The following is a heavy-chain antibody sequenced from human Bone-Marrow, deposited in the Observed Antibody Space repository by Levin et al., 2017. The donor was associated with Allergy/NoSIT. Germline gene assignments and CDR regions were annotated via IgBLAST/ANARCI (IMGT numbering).Heavy chain of an antibody. CDR2: ISGSGGST. CDR3: AKVGGIGRYFDWLVYGDY. V-gene: IGHV3-23*01. Sequence: GESLKISCAASGFTFSSYAMSWVRQAPGKGLEWVSAISGSGGSTYYADSVKGRFTISRDNSKNTLYLQMNSLRAEDTAVYYCAKVGGIGRYFDWLVYGDYWGQGTLVTVSS. J-gene: IGHJ4*02. CDR1: GFTFSSYA. D-gene: IGHD3-9*01.